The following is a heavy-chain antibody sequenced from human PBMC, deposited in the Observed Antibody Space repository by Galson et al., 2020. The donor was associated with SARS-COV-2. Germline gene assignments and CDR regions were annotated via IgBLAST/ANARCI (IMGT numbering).Heavy chain of an antibody. V-gene: IGHV3-21*01. CDR3: ASQYGDYLYYYYYGMDV. J-gene: IGHJ6*02. CDR2: ISSSSYI. D-gene: IGHD4-17*01. CDR1: GFTFSSYS. Sequence: GESLKISCAASGFTFSSYSMNWVRQAPGKGLEWVSSISSSSYIYYADSVKGRFTISRDNTKNSLYLQMNSLRAEDTAVYYCASQYGDYLYYYYYGMDVWGQGTTVTVSS.